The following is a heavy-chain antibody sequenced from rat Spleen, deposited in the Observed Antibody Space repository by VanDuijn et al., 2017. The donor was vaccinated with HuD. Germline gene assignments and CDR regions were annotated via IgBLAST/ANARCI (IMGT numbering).Heavy chain of an antibody. Sequence: EVQLVESGGGLVQPGRSLKFSCAASGFTFSDYAMAWVRQAPKKGLEWVATISYDGSSTYYRDSVRGRFSISRDNARSTLFLQMDSLRSEETATYYCARRPGDFDCWGQGVMVTVSS. D-gene: IGHD1-4*01. V-gene: IGHV5-17*01. CDR3: ARRPGDFDC. J-gene: IGHJ2*01. CDR1: GFTFSDYA. CDR2: ISYDGSST.